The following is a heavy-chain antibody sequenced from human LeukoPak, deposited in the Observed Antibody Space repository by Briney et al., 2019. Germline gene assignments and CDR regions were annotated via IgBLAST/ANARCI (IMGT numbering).Heavy chain of an antibody. Sequence: ASVKVSCKASGGTFSSYAISWVRQAPGQGLEWMGGIIPIFGTANYAQKSQGRVTITADKSTSTAYMELSSLRSEDTAVFYCATTSVRLDYWGQGTLVTVSS. CDR1: GGTFSSYA. J-gene: IGHJ4*02. CDR2: IIPIFGTA. CDR3: ATTSVRLDY. V-gene: IGHV1-69*06. D-gene: IGHD1-7*01.